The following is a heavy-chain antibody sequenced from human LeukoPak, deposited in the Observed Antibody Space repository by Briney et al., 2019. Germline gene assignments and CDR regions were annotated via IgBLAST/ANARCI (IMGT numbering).Heavy chain of an antibody. V-gene: IGHV3-53*01. CDR1: GFTVSSNY. CDR2: IYSGGST. J-gene: IGHJ6*02. Sequence: GGSLRLSCAASGFTVSSNYMSWVRQAPGKGLEWVSVIYSGGSTYYADSVKGRFTISRDNSKNTLYLQMNSLRAEDTAVYYCARDLGYCTNGVCSGYYYYGMDVWGQGTTVTVSS. CDR3: ARDLGYCTNGVCSGYYYYGMDV. D-gene: IGHD2-8*01.